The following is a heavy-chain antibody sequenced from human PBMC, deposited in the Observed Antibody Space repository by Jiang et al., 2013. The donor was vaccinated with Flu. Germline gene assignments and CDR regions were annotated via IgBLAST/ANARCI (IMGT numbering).Heavy chain of an antibody. V-gene: IGHV1-18*01. J-gene: IGHJ6*04. D-gene: IGHD6-19*01. CDR2: ISAYNGNT. CDR1: GYTFTSYG. Sequence: GAEVKKPGASVKVSCKASGYTFTSYGISWVRQAPGQGLEWMGWISAYNGNTNYAQKLQGRVTMTTDTSTSTAYMELRSLRSDDTAVYYCASGRKGSSGWYSDYYYYGMDVWGKGTTVTVSS. CDR3: ASGRKGSSGWYSDYYYYGMDV.